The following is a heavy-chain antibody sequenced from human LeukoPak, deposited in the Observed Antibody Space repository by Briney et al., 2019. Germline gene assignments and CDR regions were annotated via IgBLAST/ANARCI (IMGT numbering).Heavy chain of an antibody. CDR3: ARDGAGMTGTGLDY. J-gene: IGHJ4*02. CDR2: IHYTGNT. V-gene: IGHV4-61*01. CDR1: NGSINFVSYY. Sequence: SETLSLTCTVSNGSINFVSYYWSWIRQPPGKGLEWLGYIHYTGNTIYNPSLKSRVTISMDTAKNQFSLRVSSVTAADTAVYYCARDGAGMTGTGLDYWGQGILATVSS. D-gene: IGHD3-9*01.